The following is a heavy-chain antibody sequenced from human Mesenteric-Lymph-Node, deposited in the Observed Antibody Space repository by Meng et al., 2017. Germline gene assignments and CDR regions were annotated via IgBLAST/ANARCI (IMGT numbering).Heavy chain of an antibody. D-gene: IGHD5-12*01. CDR2: IYYSGST. J-gene: IGHJ4*02. CDR1: GGSISSSRHY. Sequence: QESGHGLVKPSEPPSLPWTVSGGSISSSRHYWGWIRQPPGKGLEWIGSIYYSGSTYYNPSLRSRVTMSLDTSKNQFSLKLSSVTATDTAVYYCARHDGGYGDYFDHWGQGTLVTVSS. V-gene: IGHV4-39*01. CDR3: ARHDGGYGDYFDH.